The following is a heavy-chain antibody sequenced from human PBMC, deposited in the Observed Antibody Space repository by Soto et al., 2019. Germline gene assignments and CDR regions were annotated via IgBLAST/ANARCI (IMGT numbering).Heavy chain of an antibody. Sequence: EVQLLDSGGGLVQPGGSLRLSCAASGFTFSGYALTWVRQAPGKGLEWVSAISGGGDATFYADSVKGRITIARDNSKITLYLQMNTLRAEDTAVYYCARKVSGSTGRPDLWYFDLWGRGTLVTVSS. CDR2: ISGGGDAT. V-gene: IGHV3-23*01. CDR1: GFTFSGYA. D-gene: IGHD3-10*01. CDR3: ARKVSGSTGRPDLWYFDL. J-gene: IGHJ2*01.